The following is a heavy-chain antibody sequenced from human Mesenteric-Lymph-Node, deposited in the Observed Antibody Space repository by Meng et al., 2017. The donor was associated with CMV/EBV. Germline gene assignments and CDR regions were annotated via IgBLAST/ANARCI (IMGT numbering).Heavy chain of an antibody. V-gene: IGHV3-11*04. J-gene: IGHJ1*01. Sequence: GESLKISCAASGFTVSSNYMSWVRQAPGKGLEWVSYISSSGGTIYYADSVKGRFTISRDNARSSLYLQMNSLRAEDTAVYYCARTLFGSSGYYFEYFHHWGQGTLVTVSS. CDR3: ARTLFGSSGYYFEYFHH. CDR2: ISSSGGTI. CDR1: GFTVSSNY. D-gene: IGHD3-22*01.